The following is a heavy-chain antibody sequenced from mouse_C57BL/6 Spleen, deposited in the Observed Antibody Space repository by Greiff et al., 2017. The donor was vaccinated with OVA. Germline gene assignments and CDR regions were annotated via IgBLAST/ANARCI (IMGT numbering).Heavy chain of an antibody. CDR1: GYTFTSYT. J-gene: IGHJ4*01. CDR3: ARNYGNYYAMDY. CDR2: INPSSGYT. D-gene: IGHD2-1*01. Sequence: VHLVESGAELARPGASVKMSCKASGYTFTSYTMHWVKQRPGQGLEWIGYINPSSGYTKYNQKFKDKATLTADKSSSTAYMQLSSLTSEDSAVYYCARNYGNYYAMDYWGQGTSVTVSS. V-gene: IGHV1-4*01.